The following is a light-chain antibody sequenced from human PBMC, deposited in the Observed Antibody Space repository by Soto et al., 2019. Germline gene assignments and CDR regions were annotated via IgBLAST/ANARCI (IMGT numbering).Light chain of an antibody. CDR1: ISDVGNYHL. J-gene: IGLJ3*02. V-gene: IGLV2-23*01. Sequence: QSVLTQPASVSGSPGQSITISCIGIISDVGNYHLVSWYQQHPGKAPKLMIYEGSKRPSGVSNRFSGSKSGNTASLTISGLQAEDEADYYCCAYAGGSTLGFGGGTKLTVL. CDR2: EGS. CDR3: CAYAGGSTLG.